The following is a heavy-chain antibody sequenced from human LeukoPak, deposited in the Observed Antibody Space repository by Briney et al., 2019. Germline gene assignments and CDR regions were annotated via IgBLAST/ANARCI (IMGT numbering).Heavy chain of an antibody. CDR2: IKQDGSEK. J-gene: IGHJ4*02. CDR3: ARGAEYCGGDCYWVY. Sequence: GGSLRLSCAASGFTFSSYWMSWFRQAPGKGRDGVANIKQDGSEKYYVDSVKGRFTISRDNAKNSLYLQMNSLRAEDTAVYYCARGAEYCGGDCYWVYWGQGTLVTVSS. V-gene: IGHV3-7*01. CDR1: GFTFSSYW. D-gene: IGHD2-21*02.